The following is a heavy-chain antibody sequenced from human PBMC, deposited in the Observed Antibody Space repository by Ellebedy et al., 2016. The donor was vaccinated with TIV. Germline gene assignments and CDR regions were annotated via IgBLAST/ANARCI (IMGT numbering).Heavy chain of an antibody. CDR1: GFPFRRYG. CDR2: ITYDGLYK. V-gene: IGHV3-33*05. D-gene: IGHD6-19*01. J-gene: IGHJ4*02. Sequence: GGSLRLXCAASGFPFRRYGMHWVRQAPGKGLEWVAEITYDGLYKYYTASVRGRFTISRDNSKNTLYLQMNSLRAEDTAIYYCTKGLVYVAGATSGVDHWGQGNLVSVSS. CDR3: TKGLVYVAGATSGVDH.